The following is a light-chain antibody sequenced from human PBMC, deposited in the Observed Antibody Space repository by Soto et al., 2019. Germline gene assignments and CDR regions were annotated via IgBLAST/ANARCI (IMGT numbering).Light chain of an antibody. Sequence: EVVLTQSPGTLSVSPGEIEPLGCRASESVNSSFLTWYQQKPGQAPRLLIYRTSNRVNGIPDRFSGSGSGTDFTLTISRLESEDFAVCHYQKDGGSPPLTFGGGTQVDIK. J-gene: IGKJ4*01. CDR3: QKDGGSPPLT. V-gene: IGKV3-20*01. CDR2: RTS. CDR1: ESVNSSF.